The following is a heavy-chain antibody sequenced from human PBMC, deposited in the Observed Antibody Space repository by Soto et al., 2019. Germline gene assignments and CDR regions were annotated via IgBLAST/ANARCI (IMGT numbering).Heavy chain of an antibody. CDR1: GFTFGDYA. J-gene: IGHJ6*02. CDR3: TRGDYYYDSSGYYGIYYYYYGMDV. Sequence: QAGGSLRLSCTASGFTFGDYAMSWVRQAPGKGLEWVGFIRSKAYGGTTEYAASVKGRFTISRDDSKSIAYLQMNSLKTEDTAVYYCTRGDYYYDSSGYYGIYYYYYGMDVWGQGTTVTVSS. D-gene: IGHD3-22*01. V-gene: IGHV3-49*04. CDR2: IRSKAYGGTT.